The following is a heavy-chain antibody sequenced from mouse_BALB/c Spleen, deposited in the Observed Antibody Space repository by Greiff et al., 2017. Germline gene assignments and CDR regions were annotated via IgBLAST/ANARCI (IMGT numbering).Heavy chain of an antibody. V-gene: IGHV2-9*02. D-gene: IGHD1-2*01. Sequence: QVQLKESGPGLVAPSQSLSITCTVSGFSLTSYGVHWVRQPPGKGLEWLGVIWAGGSTNYNSALMSRLSISKDNSKSQVFLKMNSLQTDDTAMYYCARDGDYYGHYFDYWGQGTTRTVSS. J-gene: IGHJ2*01. CDR2: IWAGGST. CDR1: GFSLTSYG. CDR3: ARDGDYYGHYFDY.